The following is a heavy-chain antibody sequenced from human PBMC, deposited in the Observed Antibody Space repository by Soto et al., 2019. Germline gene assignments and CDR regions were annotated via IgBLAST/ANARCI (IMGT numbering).Heavy chain of an antibody. CDR2: IIAIFSTT. J-gene: IGHJ4*02. CDR3: AAHGSGTYYKSFDY. D-gene: IGHD3-10*01. CDR1: GGTFSNYA. V-gene: IGHV1-69*13. Sequence: GASVKVSCKSSGGTFSNYAICCLRQAPGQGLEWMGGIIAIFSTTNYAQKFQGRVTIIADESTSTAYMELSSLRSEDTAVYYCAAHGSGTYYKSFDYWGQGTLVTVSS.